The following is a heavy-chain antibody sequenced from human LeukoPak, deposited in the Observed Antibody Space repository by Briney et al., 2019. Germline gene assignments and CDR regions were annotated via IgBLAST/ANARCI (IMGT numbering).Heavy chain of an antibody. CDR2: ISSSGSTI. CDR1: GFTFSDYY. Sequence: GGSLRLSCAASGFTFSDYYMSWIRQAPGKGLEWVSYISSSGSTIYYADSVKGRFTISRDNAKNSLYLQMNSLRAEDTAVYYCVRRTYDSGDKNWFDPWGQGTLVTVSS. D-gene: IGHD3-10*01. CDR3: VRRTYDSGDKNWFDP. V-gene: IGHV3-11*01. J-gene: IGHJ5*02.